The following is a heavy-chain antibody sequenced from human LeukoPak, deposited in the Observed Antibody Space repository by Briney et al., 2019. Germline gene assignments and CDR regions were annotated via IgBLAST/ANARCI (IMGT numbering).Heavy chain of an antibody. D-gene: IGHD3-3*01. V-gene: IGHV3-33*08. J-gene: IGHJ6*02. CDR2: IWYDGSNK. CDR1: GFTFNIFS. Sequence: GGSLRLSCAASGFTFNIFSMNWVRQAPGKGLEWVAVIWYDGSNKYYADSVKGRFTISRDNSKNTLYLQMNSLRAEDTAVYYCARGSYYDFWSGYRDYYYGMDVWGQGTTVTVPS. CDR3: ARGSYYDFWSGYRDYYYGMDV.